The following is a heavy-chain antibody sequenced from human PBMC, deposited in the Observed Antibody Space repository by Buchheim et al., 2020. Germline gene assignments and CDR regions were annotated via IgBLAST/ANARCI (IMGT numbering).Heavy chain of an antibody. D-gene: IGHD6-6*01. CDR2: IYYMGST. CDR3: ARRSEYSSSSAFDG. J-gene: IGHJ4*02. V-gene: IGHV4-31*03. Sequence: QMQLHESGPGLVKPSQTLSLTCTVSGGSISSGGYYWSWIRQHPGKGLEWIGYIYYMGSTFYNPSLESRVTISVDTSKNQFSLKLNSVTAADTAVYYCARRSEYSSSSAFDGWGRGTL. CDR1: GGSISSGGYY.